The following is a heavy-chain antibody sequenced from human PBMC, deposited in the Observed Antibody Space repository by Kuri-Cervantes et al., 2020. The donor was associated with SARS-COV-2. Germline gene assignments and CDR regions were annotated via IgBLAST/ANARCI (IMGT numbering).Heavy chain of an antibody. V-gene: IGHV4-59*01. CDR3: ARSSGDIVVVPVFDP. CDR2: IYYSGST. CDR1: SGSISSYY. D-gene: IGHD2-2*01. Sequence: ESLKISCTVSSGSISSYYWSWIRQPPGKGLEWIGYIYYSGSTNYNPSLKSRVTISVDTSKNQFSLKLSSVTAADTAVYYCARSSGDIVVVPVFDPWGQGTLVTVSS. J-gene: IGHJ5*02.